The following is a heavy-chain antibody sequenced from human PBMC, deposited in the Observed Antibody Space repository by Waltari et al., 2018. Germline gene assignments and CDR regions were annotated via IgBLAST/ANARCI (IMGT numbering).Heavy chain of an antibody. J-gene: IGHJ6*02. CDR2: IYHSGST. Sequence: QVQLQESGPGLVKPPQTLSLTCTVSGGSIRSGGYYWSWIRQHPGKGLEWIGYIYHSGSTYYNPSLKSRVTISVDRSKNQFSLKLSSVTAADTAVYYCAREGVTMVRGVITKGGMDVWGQGTTVTVSS. CDR1: GGSIRSGGYY. CDR3: AREGVTMVRGVITKGGMDV. V-gene: IGHV4-31*03. D-gene: IGHD3-10*01.